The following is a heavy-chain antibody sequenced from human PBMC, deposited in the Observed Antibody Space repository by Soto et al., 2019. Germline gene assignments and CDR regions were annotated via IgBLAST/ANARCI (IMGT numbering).Heavy chain of an antibody. CDR3: AKVKTCTYLDY. CDR1: GFTFSNYA. V-gene: IGHV3-23*01. J-gene: IGHJ4*02. Sequence: GGSLRLSCAASGFTFSNYAMSWVRQAPGKGLEWVSAISDSGSSVYYADSVKGRFTISRDNSKNTLYVQMNSLRAEDTAIYYCAKVKTCTYLDYWGQGTLVTVSS. CDR2: ISDSGSSV.